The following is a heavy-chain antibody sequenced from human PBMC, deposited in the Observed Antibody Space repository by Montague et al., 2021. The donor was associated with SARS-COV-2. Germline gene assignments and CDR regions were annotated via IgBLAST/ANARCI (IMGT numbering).Heavy chain of an antibody. D-gene: IGHD2-2*01. CDR2: INHTESA. V-gene: IGHV4-34*01. CDR1: SGSFSDFY. J-gene: IGHJ4*02. CDR3: ARQLPSYCSTNKCYPYYFDV. Sequence: SETLSLTCAVYSGSFSDFYWTWIRQSPGKGLEWIGEINHTESATYNPSLKGRVTLSRDTSKNQFSLSLNSVTAADTAVYFCARQLPSYCSTNKCYPYYFDVWGQGALVTVSS.